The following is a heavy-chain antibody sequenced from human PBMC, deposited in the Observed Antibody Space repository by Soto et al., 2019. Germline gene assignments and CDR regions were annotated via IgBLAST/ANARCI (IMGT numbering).Heavy chain of an antibody. D-gene: IGHD3-9*01. CDR1: GFTFSEYS. J-gene: IGHJ5*02. CDR2: ISSDGDIA. CDR3: VKVSTFYDILTAYYSTDFFDP. V-gene: IGHV3-64D*06. Sequence: GGSLRLSCSASGFTFSEYSMHWVRQAPGKGLQYVSTISSDGDIAYYADSVKGRFTISRDNSKNTLYLQMNSLRPEDTAVYYCVKVSTFYDILTAYYSTDFFDPWGQGTLVTVSS.